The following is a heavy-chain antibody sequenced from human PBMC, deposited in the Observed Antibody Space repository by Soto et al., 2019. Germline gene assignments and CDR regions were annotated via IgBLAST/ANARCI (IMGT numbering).Heavy chain of an antibody. J-gene: IGHJ4*02. V-gene: IGHV3-33*01. CDR1: GFSFSSYG. D-gene: IGHD6-6*01. CDR2: IWYDGSNK. Sequence: GGSLRLSCAAXGFSFSSYGMQWVRQAPGKGLEWVAVIWYDGSNKYYADSVKGRFTISRDNSKNTLYLQMNSLRAEDTAVYYCARSVPTRRYYFDYWGQGTLVTVS. CDR3: ARSVPTRRYYFDY.